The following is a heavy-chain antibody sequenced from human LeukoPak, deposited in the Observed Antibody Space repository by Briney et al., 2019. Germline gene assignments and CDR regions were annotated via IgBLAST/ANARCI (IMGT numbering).Heavy chain of an antibody. CDR2: IRSKAYGGTT. CDR1: GFTFGDYA. J-gene: IGHJ1*01. CDR3: TRDPPDVHSGSYLPYFQH. Sequence: GGSLRLSCTASGFTFGDYAMSWVRQAPGKGLEWVGFIRSKAYGGTTEYAASVKGRFTISRDDSKSIAYLQMNSLKTEDTAVYYCTRDPPDVHSGSYLPYFQHWGQGTLVTVSS. D-gene: IGHD1-26*01. V-gene: IGHV3-49*04.